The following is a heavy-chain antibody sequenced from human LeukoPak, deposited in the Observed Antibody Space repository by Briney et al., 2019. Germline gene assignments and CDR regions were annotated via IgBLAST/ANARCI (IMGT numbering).Heavy chain of an antibody. CDR1: GFTFSSYA. D-gene: IGHD1-26*01. CDR2: ISGSGGST. V-gene: IGHV3-23*01. J-gene: IGHJ4*02. CDR3: AKGEKWELYFDY. Sequence: GGSLRLSCAASGFTFSSYAMSWARQAPGKGLEWVSAISGSGGSTYYADSVKGRFTISRDNSKNTLYLQMNSLRAEDTAVYYCAKGEKWELYFDYWGQGTLVTVSS.